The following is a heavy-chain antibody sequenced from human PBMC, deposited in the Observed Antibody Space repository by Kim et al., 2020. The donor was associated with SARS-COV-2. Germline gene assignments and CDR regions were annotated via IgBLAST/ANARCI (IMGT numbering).Heavy chain of an antibody. CDR3: ARDKNLPWLRPDTAMVTGDF. CDR1: GFTFSSYA. J-gene: IGHJ4*02. D-gene: IGHD5-18*01. Sequence: GGSLRLSCAASGFTFSSYAMHWVRQAPGKGLEWVAVISYDGSNKYYADSVKGRFTISRDNSKNTLYLQMNSLRAEDTAVYYCARDKNLPWLRPDTAMVTGDFWGQGTLVTVSS. V-gene: IGHV3-30*04. CDR2: ISYDGSNK.